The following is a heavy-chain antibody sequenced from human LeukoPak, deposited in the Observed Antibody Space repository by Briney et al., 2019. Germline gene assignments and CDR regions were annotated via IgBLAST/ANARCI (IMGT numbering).Heavy chain of an antibody. CDR1: GFTFSSYG. V-gene: IGHV3-33*08. CDR2: IWYDGSNK. Sequence: GRSLRLSCAASGFTFSSYGMHWVRQAPGKGLEWVAVIWYDGSNKYYADSVKGRFTISRDNSKNTLYLQMNSLRAEDTAVYYCARELRFLEWRTIDYWGQGTLVTVSS. D-gene: IGHD3-3*01. J-gene: IGHJ4*02. CDR3: ARELRFLEWRTIDY.